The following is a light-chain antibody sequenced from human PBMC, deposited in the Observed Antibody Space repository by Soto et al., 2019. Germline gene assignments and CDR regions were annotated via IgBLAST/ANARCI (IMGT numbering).Light chain of an antibody. CDR3: QQYDTFPRT. V-gene: IGKV1-5*01. J-gene: IGKJ1*01. CDR2: DAS. CDR1: QNINKW. Sequence: DIQMTQSPSTLSASVGDRVVITCRASQNINKWLAWYQQKPGKAPKFLIYDASTLETGVPSRFSGSGSGTEFTLTISSLQPDDFATFYCQQYDTFPRTFGQGTKVDNK.